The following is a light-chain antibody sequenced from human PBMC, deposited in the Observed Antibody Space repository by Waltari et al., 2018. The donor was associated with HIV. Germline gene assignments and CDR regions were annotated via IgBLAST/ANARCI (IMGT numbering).Light chain of an antibody. V-gene: IGKV1-9*01. CDR3: QQLKSDPHT. J-gene: IGKJ4*02. CDR1: QGISSS. CDR2: VAA. Sequence: IQLTQSPSFLSASVGDGLTITCRASQGISSSLACYQQKPGKAPNLLIVVAATLRVGVPSMFSGSGSGTECTRAVDSLQPEDFATYCCQQLKSDPHTVGGGTRVEI.